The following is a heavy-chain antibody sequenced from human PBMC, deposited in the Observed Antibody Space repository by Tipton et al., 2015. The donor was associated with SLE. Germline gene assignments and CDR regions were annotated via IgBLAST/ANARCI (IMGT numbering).Heavy chain of an antibody. J-gene: IGHJ4*02. Sequence: YLRLSCAASEFNFSSYAMHWVRQAPGQGLEWVAVISYDGSNKYYADSVKGRFTISRDNSKNTLYLQMNSLRAEDTAVYYCARARGEADYWGQGTLVTVSS. D-gene: IGHD2-21*01. V-gene: IGHV3-30*04. CDR3: ARARGEADY. CDR1: EFNFSSYA. CDR2: ISYDGSNK.